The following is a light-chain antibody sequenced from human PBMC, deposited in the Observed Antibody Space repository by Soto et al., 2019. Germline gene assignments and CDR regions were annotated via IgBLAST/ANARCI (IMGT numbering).Light chain of an antibody. CDR2: DAS. CDR3: QQRSNWPWT. Sequence: EIVMTQSPATLSVSPGERATLSCRASQGVSSYLAWYQQKPGQAPRLLIYDASNRATGIPARFSGSGSGTDFTLTISSLEPEDFAAYYCQQRSNWPWTFGQGTKVDIK. CDR1: QGVSSY. V-gene: IGKV3-11*01. J-gene: IGKJ1*01.